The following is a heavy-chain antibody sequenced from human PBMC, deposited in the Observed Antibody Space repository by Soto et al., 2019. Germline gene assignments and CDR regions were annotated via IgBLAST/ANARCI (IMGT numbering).Heavy chain of an antibody. V-gene: IGHV3-15*01. CDR1: GFTFSNAW. J-gene: IGHJ4*02. D-gene: IGHD6-13*01. CDR2: IKSKTDGGTT. Sequence: GGSLRLSCAASGFTFSNAWMSWVRQAPGKGVEWVGRIKSKTDGGTTDYAAPVKGRFTISRDDSKNTLYLQMNSLKTKDTAVYYCTTGSSSWYYFDYWGQGTLVTVSS. CDR3: TTGSSSWYYFDY.